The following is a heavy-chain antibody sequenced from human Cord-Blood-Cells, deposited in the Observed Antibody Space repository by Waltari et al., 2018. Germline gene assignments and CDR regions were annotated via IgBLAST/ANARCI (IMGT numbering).Heavy chain of an antibody. V-gene: IGHV3-7*01. D-gene: IGHD3-22*01. Sequence: EVQLVESGGGLVQPGGSLRLSCAASGFTFSSYWMSWVRQAPGKGLEGVANIRQDGSEKYYVDSVKGRFTISRDNAKNSLYLQMNSLRAEDTAVYYCARGPDSSGYYFDYWGQGTLVTVSS. CDR3: ARGPDSSGYYFDY. J-gene: IGHJ4*02. CDR2: IRQDGSEK. CDR1: GFTFSSYW.